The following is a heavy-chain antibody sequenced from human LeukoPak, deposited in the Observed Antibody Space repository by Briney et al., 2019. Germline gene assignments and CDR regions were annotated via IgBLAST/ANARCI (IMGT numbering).Heavy chain of an antibody. CDR3: ASRRTPYGGNSLDY. CDR1: GFTFSSYS. D-gene: IGHD4-23*01. J-gene: IGHJ4*02. V-gene: IGHV3-21*01. CDR2: ISSSSSYI. Sequence: GGSLRPSCAASGFTFSSYSMNWVRQAPGKGLEWVSSISSSSSYIYYADSVKGRFTISRNNAKNSLYLQMNSLRAEDTAVYYCASRRTPYGGNSLDYWGQGTLVTVSS.